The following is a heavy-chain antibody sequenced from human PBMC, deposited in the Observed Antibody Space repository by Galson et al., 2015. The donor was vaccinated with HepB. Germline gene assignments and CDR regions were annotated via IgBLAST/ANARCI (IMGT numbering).Heavy chain of an antibody. Sequence: SVKVSCKASGYSFISYAISWVRQAPGQGLEWMGWISPYNGNTKYARRLQGRVTVTTDTSTSTAYMELRSLRSDDTAVYYCARAWGRWYDRRDGFDIWGQGTVVTVSS. CDR3: ARAWGRWYDRRDGFDI. D-gene: IGHD4-23*01. CDR2: ISPYNGNT. CDR1: GYSFISYA. J-gene: IGHJ3*02. V-gene: IGHV1-18*01.